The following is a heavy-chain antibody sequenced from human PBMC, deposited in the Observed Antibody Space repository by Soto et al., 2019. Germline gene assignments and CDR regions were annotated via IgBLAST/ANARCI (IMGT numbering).Heavy chain of an antibody. CDR1: GFTFSSYS. D-gene: IGHD6-6*01. Sequence: GGSLRLSCAASGFTFSSYSMNWVRQAPGKGLEWVSSISSSSSYIYYADSVKGRFTISRDNAKNSLYLQMNSLRAEDTAVYYFASGRSRLVSLDYWGQGSLVTVST. CDR2: ISSSSSYI. J-gene: IGHJ4*02. CDR3: ASGRSRLVSLDY. V-gene: IGHV3-21*01.